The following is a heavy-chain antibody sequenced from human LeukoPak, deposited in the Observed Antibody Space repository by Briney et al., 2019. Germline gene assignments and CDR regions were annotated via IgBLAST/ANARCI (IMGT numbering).Heavy chain of an antibody. CDR2: IGGSDGRT. CDR3: AKDSVTTGGAYGMDV. Sequence: GGSLRLSCAGSGFTFSSYSMSWVRQAPGKGLEGVSGIGGSDGRTYYTDSVKGRFTISRDNSKNTLYLQMNSLRAEDTAVYSCAKDSVTTGGAYGMDVWGQGTTVTVSS. CDR1: GFTFSSYS. J-gene: IGHJ6*02. D-gene: IGHD4-17*01. V-gene: IGHV3-23*01.